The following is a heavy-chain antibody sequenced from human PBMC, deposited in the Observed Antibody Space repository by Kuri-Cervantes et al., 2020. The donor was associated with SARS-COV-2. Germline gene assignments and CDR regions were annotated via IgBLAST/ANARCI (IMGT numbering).Heavy chain of an antibody. J-gene: IGHJ3*02. Sequence: SQTLSLTCAVSGYSISSGYYWGWIRQPPGKGLEWIGSIYHSGSTNYNPSLKSRVTMSVDTSKNQFSLKLSSVTALDTAVYYCARNSRGGQWSNAFDIWGQGTMVTVSS. V-gene: IGHV4-38-2*01. CDR3: ARNSRGGQWSNAFDI. CDR2: IYHSGST. CDR1: GYSISSGYY. D-gene: IGHD6-19*01.